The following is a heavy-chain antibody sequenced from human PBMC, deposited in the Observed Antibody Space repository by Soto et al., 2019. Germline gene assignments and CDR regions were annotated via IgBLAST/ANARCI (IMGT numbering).Heavy chain of an antibody. CDR3: ARDTYVTTGYPLDY. D-gene: IGHD3-22*01. J-gene: IGHJ4*02. CDR1: GYTFTSYG. Sequence: ASVKVSCKASGYTFTSYGISWVRQAPGQGLEWMGWISTFHGNTNYAQKFQGSVTMTTDTSTSTAYMELRSLTSDDTAIYYCARDTYVTTGYPLDYWGQGPLVTVSS. CDR2: ISTFHGNT. V-gene: IGHV1-18*04.